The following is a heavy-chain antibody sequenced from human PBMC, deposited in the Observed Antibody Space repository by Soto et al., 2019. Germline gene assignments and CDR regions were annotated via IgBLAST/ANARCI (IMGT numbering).Heavy chain of an antibody. CDR1: GFTFSSYD. D-gene: IGHD6-19*01. Sequence: PGGSLRLSCAASGFTFSSYDMHWVRQAPGKGLEWVAVISYDGSNKYYADSVKGRFTISRDNSKNTLYLQMNSLRAEDTAVYYCAKDHIIAVAAPDFDYWGQGTLVTVYS. V-gene: IGHV3-30*18. J-gene: IGHJ4*02. CDR3: AKDHIIAVAAPDFDY. CDR2: ISYDGSNK.